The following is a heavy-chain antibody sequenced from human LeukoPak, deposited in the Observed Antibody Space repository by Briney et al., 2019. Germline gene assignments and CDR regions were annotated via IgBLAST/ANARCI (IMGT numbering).Heavy chain of an antibody. V-gene: IGHV1-69*05. CDR3: ARDFGSGVFDP. J-gene: IGHJ5*02. D-gene: IGHD3-10*01. CDR1: GDSLGTYG. Sequence: GASVKVSCKASGDSLGTYGITWVRQAPGEGLEWMGGFNPIFGSAQYAQKFQGRVTITMDVSARTVYMELSSLRSEDTTIYYCARDFGSGVFDPWGQGTLVTVSS. CDR2: FNPIFGSA.